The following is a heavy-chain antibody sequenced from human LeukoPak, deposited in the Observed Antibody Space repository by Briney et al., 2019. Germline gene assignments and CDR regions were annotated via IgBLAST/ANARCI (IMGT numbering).Heavy chain of an antibody. V-gene: IGHV4-39*07. CDR3: ARGWVDTAMVYYFDY. D-gene: IGHD5-18*01. CDR2: IYYSGST. J-gene: IGHJ4*02. Sequence: SETLSLTCTVSGGSISSSSYYWGWIRQPPGKGLEWIGSIYYSGSTYYNPSLKSRVTISVDTSKNQFSLKLSSVTAADTAVYYCARGWVDTAMVYYFDYWGQGTLVTVSS. CDR1: GGSISSSSYY.